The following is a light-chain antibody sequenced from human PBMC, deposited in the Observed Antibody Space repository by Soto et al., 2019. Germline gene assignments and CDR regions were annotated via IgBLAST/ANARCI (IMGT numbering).Light chain of an antibody. Sequence: EIVMTQSPATLSVSPGERVTLSCRASQSVSNYFAWYQHKPGQPPRLLIYGASTRATGIPARFSGSGSGTDFTLTINTLQSEDSAVYFCQQCSDWPLFTFGQGTRLEIK. V-gene: IGKV3-15*01. J-gene: IGKJ5*01. CDR1: QSVSNY. CDR2: GAS. CDR3: QQCSDWPLFT.